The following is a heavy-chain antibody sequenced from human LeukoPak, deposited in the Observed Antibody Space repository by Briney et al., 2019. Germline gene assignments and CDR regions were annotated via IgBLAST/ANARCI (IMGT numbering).Heavy chain of an antibody. CDR1: GGSFSGYY. CDR2: INHSGST. D-gene: IGHD3-10*01. Sequence: SETLSLTCAVYGGSFSGYYWSWIRQPPGKGLEWIGEINHSGSTNYNPSLKSRVTISVDTSKNQFSLKLSSVTAADTAVYYCARARRGLLWFGELYYWGQGTLVTVSS. J-gene: IGHJ4*02. CDR3: ARARRGLLWFGELYY. V-gene: IGHV4-34*01.